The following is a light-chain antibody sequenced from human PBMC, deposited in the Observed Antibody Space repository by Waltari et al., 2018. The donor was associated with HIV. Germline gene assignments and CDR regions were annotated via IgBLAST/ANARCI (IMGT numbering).Light chain of an antibody. CDR2: YDS. CDR3: QVWDSSSDAYV. CDR1: NIGSKS. J-gene: IGLJ1*01. V-gene: IGLV3-21*04. Sequence: SYVLAQPPSVSVAPGKTARITCGGNNIGSKSVHWYQQKPGQAPVVVIYYDSDRPSGIPERFSGSNAGNTATLTISGVEAGDEADYYWQVWDSSSDAYVFGTGTKVTVL.